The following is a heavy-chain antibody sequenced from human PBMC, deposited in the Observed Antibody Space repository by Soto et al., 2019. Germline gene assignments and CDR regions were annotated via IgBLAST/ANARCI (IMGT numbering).Heavy chain of an antibody. D-gene: IGHD3-3*01. CDR2: IYYTGST. Sequence: QVQLQESGPGLVKPSETLSLTCTVSGGSVSSESHYWSWIRQTPGEGLEWIGSIYYTGSTTYNPSLKGRVTMTVDTSSDQVSLRLRSVTRADTAVYYCARDQYDFRSGSYYYAMEVWGQGTKVTVSS. CDR3: ARDQYDFRSGSYYYAMEV. J-gene: IGHJ6*02. V-gene: IGHV4-61*01. CDR1: GGSVSSESHY.